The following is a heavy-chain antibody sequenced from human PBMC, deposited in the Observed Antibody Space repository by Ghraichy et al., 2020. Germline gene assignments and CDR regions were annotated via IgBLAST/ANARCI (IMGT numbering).Heavy chain of an antibody. V-gene: IGHV3-9*01. CDR3: AKDRQHYYGSSAGGQFRH. D-gene: IGHD3-10*01. CDR1: GFTFDDYA. Sequence: GGSLRLSCAASGFTFDDYAMHWVRQAPGKGLEWVSGISWNSGSIGYADSVKGRFTISRDNAKNSLYLQMNSLRAEDTALYYCAKDRQHYYGSSAGGQFRHWGQGTLVTVSS. J-gene: IGHJ1*01. CDR2: ISWNSGSI.